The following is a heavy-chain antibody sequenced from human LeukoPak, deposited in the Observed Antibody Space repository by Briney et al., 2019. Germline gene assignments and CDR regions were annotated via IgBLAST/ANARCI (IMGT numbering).Heavy chain of an antibody. Sequence: GSLRLSCAASGFTFISYEMNWVRQAPGKGLEWVSYISSSGSTIYYADSVKGRFTISRDNAKNSLYLQMNSLRAEDTAVYYCARDQLQYYYGMDVWGKGTTVTVSS. V-gene: IGHV3-48*03. CDR1: GFTFISYE. CDR3: ARDQLQYYYGMDV. J-gene: IGHJ6*04. CDR2: ISSSGSTI. D-gene: IGHD1-1*01.